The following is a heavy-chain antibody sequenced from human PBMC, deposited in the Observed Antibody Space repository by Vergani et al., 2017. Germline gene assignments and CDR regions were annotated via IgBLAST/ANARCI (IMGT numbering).Heavy chain of an antibody. D-gene: IGHD2/OR15-2a*01. CDR2: ISGTDDRT. CDR3: ARDRLFPNDVFDI. CDR1: GFIFNNFA. V-gene: IGHV3-23*01. Sequence: VQLLESGGDLVQPGGSLRLSCAGSGFIFNNFAMSWVRQAPGKGLEWVAAISGTDDRTWYANSVKGRFTISRDNFKNTLYLQLSSLRVGDTAIYYCARDRLFPNDVFDIWGQGTLVTVFS. J-gene: IGHJ3*02.